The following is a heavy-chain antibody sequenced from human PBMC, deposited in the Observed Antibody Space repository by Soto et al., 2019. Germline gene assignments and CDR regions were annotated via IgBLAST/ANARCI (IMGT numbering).Heavy chain of an antibody. Sequence: EVQLVESGGGLVQPGGSLRLSCAASGFTFSSYWMSWVRQAPGKGLEWLANIKVDGSEKYYVGSVKGRFTISRDNAKNSLYLQMISLRVEDTAVYYCARDIVATIGGFDYWGLGALVIVSS. CDR1: GFTFSSYW. J-gene: IGHJ4*02. CDR3: ARDIVATIGGFDY. CDR2: IKVDGSEK. D-gene: IGHD5-12*01. V-gene: IGHV3-7*01.